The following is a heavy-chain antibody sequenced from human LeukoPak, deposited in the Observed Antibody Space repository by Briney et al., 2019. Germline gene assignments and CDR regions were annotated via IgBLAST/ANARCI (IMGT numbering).Heavy chain of an antibody. CDR3: ARVAPGLDY. CDR1: GFTFSSYN. J-gene: IGHJ4*02. Sequence: PGGSLRLSCAASGFTFSSYNMNWVRQAPGKGLEWVSYISSTSSTIYYADSVKGRFTISRDNAENSLYLQMNGLRDDDTAVYYCARVAPGLDYWGQGTLVTVSS. CDR2: ISSTSSTI. V-gene: IGHV3-48*02.